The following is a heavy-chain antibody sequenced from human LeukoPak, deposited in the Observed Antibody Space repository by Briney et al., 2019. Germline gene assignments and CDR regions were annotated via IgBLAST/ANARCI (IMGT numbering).Heavy chain of an antibody. Sequence: ASVKVSCKATGYTSTSYGISWVRQAPGQGLEWMGWISAYNGNTNYAQKLQGRVTMTTDTSTSTAYMELRSLRSDDTAVYYCARDNCRWSCSGATFDPWGQGTLVTVSS. V-gene: IGHV1-18*01. CDR1: GYTSTSYG. J-gene: IGHJ5*02. D-gene: IGHD2-15*01. CDR2: ISAYNGNT. CDR3: ARDNCRWSCSGATFDP.